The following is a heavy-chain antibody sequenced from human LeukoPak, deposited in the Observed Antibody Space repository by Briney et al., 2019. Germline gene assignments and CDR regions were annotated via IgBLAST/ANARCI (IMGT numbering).Heavy chain of an antibody. V-gene: IGHV3-23*01. Sequence: GGSLRLSCAASGFTFSNYAMSWVRQAPGEGLQWIATISGSGGSIYYADSVKGRLTISRDNSKSTLFLQMVSLRVENTAVYYCAKGVRAAADYYFDYWGQGTLVTVSS. CDR2: ISGSGGSI. J-gene: IGHJ4*02. CDR3: AKGVRAAADYYFDY. CDR1: GFTFSNYA. D-gene: IGHD6-13*01.